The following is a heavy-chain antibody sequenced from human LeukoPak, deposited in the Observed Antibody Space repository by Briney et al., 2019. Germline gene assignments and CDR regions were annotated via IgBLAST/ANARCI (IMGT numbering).Heavy chain of an antibody. J-gene: IGHJ4*02. CDR2: IYYSGST. Sequence: PSETLSLTCTVSGGSIGSSSYYWGWIRQPPGKGLEWIGSIYYSGSTYYNPSLKSRVTISVDTSKNQFSLKLSSVTAADTAVCYCARGGLGYSYGYGFDYWGQGTLVTVSS. V-gene: IGHV4-39*07. D-gene: IGHD5-18*01. CDR3: ARGGLGYSYGYGFDY. CDR1: GGSIGSSSYY.